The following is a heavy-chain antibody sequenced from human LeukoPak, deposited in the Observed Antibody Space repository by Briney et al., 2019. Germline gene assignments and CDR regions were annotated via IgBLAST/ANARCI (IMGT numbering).Heavy chain of an antibody. J-gene: IGHJ4*02. CDR1: GYTFTKYG. CDR2: INTNTGNP. D-gene: IGHD2-2*01. V-gene: IGHV7-4-1*02. Sequence: GASVKVSCKASGYTFTKYGMNWVRQAPEQGLEWMGWINTNTGNPTYAQDFTGRFVFSLDTSVTTAYLQISSLKAEDTAVYYCAKKYCSSASCYFDYWGQGTLVTVSS. CDR3: AKKYCSSASCYFDY.